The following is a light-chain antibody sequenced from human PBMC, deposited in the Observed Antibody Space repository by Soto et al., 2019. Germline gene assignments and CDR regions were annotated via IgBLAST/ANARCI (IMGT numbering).Light chain of an antibody. CDR3: SSYTSSSNSRV. CDR1: SSDVGGYNY. J-gene: IGLJ3*02. Sequence: QSALTQPASVSGSPGQSITISCTGTSSDVGGYNYVSWYQQHPGKAPKLMIYDVSNRPSGVSNRFSGSKSGNTASLTISGLQAGDEADYYCSSYTSSSNSRVFGGGTQLTVL. CDR2: DVS. V-gene: IGLV2-14*01.